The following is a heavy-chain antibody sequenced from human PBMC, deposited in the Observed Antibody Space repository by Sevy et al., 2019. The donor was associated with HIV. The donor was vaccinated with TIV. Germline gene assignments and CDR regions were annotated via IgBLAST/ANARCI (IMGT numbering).Heavy chain of an antibody. D-gene: IGHD2-15*01. Sequence: ASVKVSCKVSGYTLTELSMHWVRQAPGKGLEWMGGFDPEDGETIYAQKFQCRVTMTEDTSTDTAYMELSSLRSEDTAVYYCATNIVVVVAAERGHWFDPWGQGTLVTVSS. CDR1: GYTLTELS. J-gene: IGHJ5*02. CDR2: FDPEDGET. V-gene: IGHV1-24*01. CDR3: ATNIVVVVAAERGHWFDP.